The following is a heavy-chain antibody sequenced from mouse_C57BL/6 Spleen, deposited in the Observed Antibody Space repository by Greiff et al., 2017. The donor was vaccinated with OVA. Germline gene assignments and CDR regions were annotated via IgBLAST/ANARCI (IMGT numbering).Heavy chain of an antibody. CDR1: GFNIKDYY. Sequence: VQLQQSGAELVKPGASVKLSCTASGFNIKDYYMHWVKQRPDQGLEWIGRIDPEDGETKYAPKFQGKATITADTTSNTAYRQLSSLTSADTAVYYCAPNYYGRSASFDYGGQGTTLTVSS. D-gene: IGHD1-1*01. J-gene: IGHJ2*01. CDR3: APNYYGRSASFDY. V-gene: IGHV14-2*01. CDR2: IDPEDGET.